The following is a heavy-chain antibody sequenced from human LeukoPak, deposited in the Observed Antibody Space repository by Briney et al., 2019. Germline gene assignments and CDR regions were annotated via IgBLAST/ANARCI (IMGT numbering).Heavy chain of an antibody. V-gene: IGHV1-2*02. CDR1: GYTFTGYY. D-gene: IGHD3-3*01. CDR3: ARASFWHPPINWFAP. J-gene: IGHJ5*02. CDR2: INPKNGGS. Sequence: ASVKVSCKASGYTFTGYYMHWVRQAPGQGLEWVGWINPKNGGSNYAQKFQGRVTMTRDRSISTAYMELGRLTSDDTAVYYCARASFWHPPINWFAPWGQGTLVTVSS.